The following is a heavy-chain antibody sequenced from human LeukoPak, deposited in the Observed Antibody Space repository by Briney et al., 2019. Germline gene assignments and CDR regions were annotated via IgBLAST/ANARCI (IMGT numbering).Heavy chain of an antibody. V-gene: IGHV4-34*01. CDR3: ARGSGYCSSTSCDLYFQH. CDR2: INHSGST. CDR1: GGSFSGYY. Sequence: SETLSLTCAVYGGSFSGYYWSWIRQPPGKGLEWIGEINHSGSTNYNPSLKSRVTISVDTSKNQFSLKLGSVTAADTAVYYCARGSGYCSSTSCDLYFQHWGQGTLVTVSS. J-gene: IGHJ1*01. D-gene: IGHD2-2*01.